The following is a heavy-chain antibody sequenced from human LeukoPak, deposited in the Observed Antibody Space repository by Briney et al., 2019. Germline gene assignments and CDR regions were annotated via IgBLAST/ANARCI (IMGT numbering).Heavy chain of an antibody. CDR1: GFTFSSYA. CDR2: ISGSGGST. J-gene: IGHJ4*02. V-gene: IGHV3-23*01. Sequence: PGGSLRLSCSASGFTFSSYAMSWVRQAPGKGLEWVSAISGSGGSTYYADSVKGRFTISRDNSKNTLYLQMNSLRAEDTAVYYCATWKNWNYVDDYWGQGTLVTVSS. D-gene: IGHD1-7*01. CDR3: ATWKNWNYVDDY.